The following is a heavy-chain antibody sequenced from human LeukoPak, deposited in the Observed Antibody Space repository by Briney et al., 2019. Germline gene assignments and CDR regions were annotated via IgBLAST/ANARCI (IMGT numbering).Heavy chain of an antibody. CDR1: GYTFTLFH. CDR2: IDSNSGGT. D-gene: IGHD4-17*01. CDR3: VRGGNIYGDYYMDV. Sequence: ASVKVFCDASGYTFTLFHVHCAREAPGQGLEWMGWIDSNSGGTSYAQTFQGRVTMTRDTSISTAYMELSEMRSDDTAVYYCVRGGNIYGDYYMDVWGQGTLVTVSS. V-gene: IGHV1-2*02. J-gene: IGHJ6*02.